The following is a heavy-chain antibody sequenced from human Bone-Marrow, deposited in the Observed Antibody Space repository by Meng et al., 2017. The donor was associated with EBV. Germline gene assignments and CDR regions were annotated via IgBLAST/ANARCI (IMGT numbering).Heavy chain of an antibody. CDR3: SRDLAGADDY. V-gene: IGHV3-74*01. J-gene: IGHJ4*02. CDR1: GFPFCRFW. CDR2: LNEDGGVP. D-gene: IGHD1-14*01. Sequence: VSLVACGGALVPVGGSLWPAGDASGFPFCRFWMHWVRQAPAQGLMWVLRLNEDGGVPDYTDSVKVRFTIYRENARNTLYLQMNNLRAEDTATYFCSRDLAGADDYWGQGTLVTVSS.